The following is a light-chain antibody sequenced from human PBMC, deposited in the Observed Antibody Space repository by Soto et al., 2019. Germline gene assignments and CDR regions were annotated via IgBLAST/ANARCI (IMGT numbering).Light chain of an antibody. J-gene: IGLJ1*01. Sequence: GQRVTISCSGSSSNIGGNSVSWYQQLPGTAPKLLIYDDDKRPSGIPDRFSGSKSGTSATLGITGFQTGDEADYYCGSWDSSLSAYVFGTGTKVTVL. CDR3: GSWDSSLSAYV. V-gene: IGLV1-51*01. CDR1: SSNIGGNS. CDR2: DDD.